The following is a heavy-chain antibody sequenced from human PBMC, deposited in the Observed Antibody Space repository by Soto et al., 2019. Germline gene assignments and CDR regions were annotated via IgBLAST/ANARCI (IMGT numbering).Heavy chain of an antibody. Sequence: GESVKISCKGSGYRFSSYWVAWVRQMPGKGLEWMGIIYPGDSDTRYSPSFQGQVTMSVDKSNNTAYLHWSSLKASDTDMYYCARQGSNGAYYYYGMDVWGQGSTVTVSS. CDR1: GYRFSSYW. J-gene: IGHJ6*02. D-gene: IGHD2-8*01. CDR2: IYPGDSDT. V-gene: IGHV5-51*01. CDR3: ARQGSNGAYYYYGMDV.